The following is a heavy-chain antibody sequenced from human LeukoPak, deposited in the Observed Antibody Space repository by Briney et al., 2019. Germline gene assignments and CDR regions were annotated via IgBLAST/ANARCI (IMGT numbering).Heavy chain of an antibody. CDR2: INQDGSAA. CDR3: ERSIDY. V-gene: IGHV3-7*01. J-gene: IGHJ4*02. Sequence: PGGSLRLSCEASGFTFSHYSMDWVRQTPGKGLEWVANINQDGSAAFYVDSVKGRVTISRDNAESSLYLQMYGLTAEDTAVYYCERSIDYWGQGTLVTVSS. CDR1: GFTFSHYS.